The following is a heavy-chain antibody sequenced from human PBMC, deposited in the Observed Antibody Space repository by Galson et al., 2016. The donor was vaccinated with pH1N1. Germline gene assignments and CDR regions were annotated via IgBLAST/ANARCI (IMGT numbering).Heavy chain of an antibody. V-gene: IGHV5-51*01. CDR3: ARFLYGDYVGYFDY. CDR2: IYPDHSDA. D-gene: IGHD4-17*01. CDR1: GYSFTSYW. Sequence: QSGAEVKKPGESLKISCKGSGYSFTSYWIGWVRQMPGKGLEWMGIIYPDHSDARYSPSFQGQVTISADKSISTAYLQWSSLKVSDTAIYYCARFLYGDYVGYFDYWGQGTLVTVSS. J-gene: IGHJ4*02.